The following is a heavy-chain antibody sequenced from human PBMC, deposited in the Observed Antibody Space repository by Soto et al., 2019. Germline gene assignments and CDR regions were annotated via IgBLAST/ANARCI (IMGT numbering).Heavy chain of an antibody. Sequence: QVQLVESGGGVVQPGRSLRLSCAASGFTFSSYAMHWVRQAPGKGLEWVAVISYDGSNKYYADSVKGRFTISRDNSKNTLYLQMNSLRAEDTAVYYCARGFSGYYDSSGYLGAGDAFDIWGQGTMVTVSS. J-gene: IGHJ3*02. CDR2: ISYDGSNK. CDR3: ARGFSGYYDSSGYLGAGDAFDI. V-gene: IGHV3-30-3*01. D-gene: IGHD3-22*01. CDR1: GFTFSSYA.